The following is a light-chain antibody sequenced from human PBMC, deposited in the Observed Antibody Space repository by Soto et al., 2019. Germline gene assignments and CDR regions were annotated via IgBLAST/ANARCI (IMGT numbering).Light chain of an antibody. Sequence: DIVMTQSPDSLAVSLGERATINCKSSQTVLYSSNNKNALAWFQQKPGQPPKLLIYWASTREAGVPDRFSGSVSGTDFTLTILSLQAEDVEIYYCQQYLATLTFGGGTKVEIK. J-gene: IGKJ4*01. CDR2: WAS. CDR1: QTVLYSSNNKNA. V-gene: IGKV4-1*01. CDR3: QQYLATLT.